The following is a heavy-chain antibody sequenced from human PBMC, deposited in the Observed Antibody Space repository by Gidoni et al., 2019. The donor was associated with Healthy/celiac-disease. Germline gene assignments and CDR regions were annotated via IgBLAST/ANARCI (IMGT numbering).Heavy chain of an antibody. CDR3: ARDVRGDIVVVPADSGMDV. J-gene: IGHJ6*02. CDR2: ISYDGSNK. V-gene: IGHV3-30-3*01. Sequence: QVQLVESGGGVVQPGRSLRLSCAASGFTFSSYAMHWVRQAPGKGLEWVAVISYDGSNKYYADSVKGRFTISRDNSKNTLYLQMNSLRAEDTAVYYCARDVRGDIVVVPADSGMDVWGQGTTVTVSS. CDR1: GFTFSSYA. D-gene: IGHD2-2*01.